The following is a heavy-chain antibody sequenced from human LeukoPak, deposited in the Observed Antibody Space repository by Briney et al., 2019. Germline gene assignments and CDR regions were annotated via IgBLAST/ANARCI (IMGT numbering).Heavy chain of an antibody. CDR3: ARGGRSRLRFLDY. J-gene: IGHJ4*02. CDR2: INHSGST. CDR1: GGSFSGYY. D-gene: IGHD5-12*01. Sequence: SETLSLTCAVYGGSFSGYYWSWIRQPPGKGLEWIGEINHSGSTNYNPSLKSRVTISVDTSKNQFSLKLSSVTAADTAVYYCARGGRSRLRFLDYWGQGTLVTVSS. V-gene: IGHV4-34*01.